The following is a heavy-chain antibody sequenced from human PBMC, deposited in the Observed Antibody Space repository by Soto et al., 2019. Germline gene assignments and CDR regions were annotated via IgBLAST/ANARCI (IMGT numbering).Heavy chain of an antibody. CDR1: GYTFTNYD. Sequence: QAQLVQSGAEVKEPGASVKVSCKASGYTFTNYDIRWVRQATGQGLEWMGWMNPNSANTGHAQKFQGRVSMTRDTSINTAYMELSSLRSEDTAIYYCARMATSGTLNWFDPWGQGTLVTVSS. CDR3: ARMATSGTLNWFDP. D-gene: IGHD1-26*01. V-gene: IGHV1-8*01. CDR2: MNPNSANT. J-gene: IGHJ5*02.